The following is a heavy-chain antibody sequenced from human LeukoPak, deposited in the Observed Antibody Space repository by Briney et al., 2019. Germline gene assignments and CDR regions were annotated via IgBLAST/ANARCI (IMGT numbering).Heavy chain of an antibody. CDR2: ISSGSSYI. V-gene: IGHV3-21*01. Sequence: GGSLRLSCAASGFTFSTYSMNWVRQAPGKGLEWVSSISSGSSYIYYADSVKGRFTISRDNAKNSLYLQMNSLRTEDTAVYYCARDDFLTGYGDYYYGMDVWGQGTTVTVSS. CDR3: ARDDFLTGYGDYYYGMDV. CDR1: GFTFSTYS. J-gene: IGHJ6*02. D-gene: IGHD3-9*01.